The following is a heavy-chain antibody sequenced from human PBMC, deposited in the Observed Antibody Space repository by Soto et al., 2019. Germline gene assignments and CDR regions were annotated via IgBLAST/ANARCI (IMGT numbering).Heavy chain of an antibody. CDR2: INAGNGNT. V-gene: IGHV1-3*01. D-gene: IGHD3-22*01. CDR1: GYTFTSYA. CDR3: ARGADYSSGYYFDY. Sequence: ASVKVSCKASGYTFTSYAMHWVLQAPGQRLEWMGWINAGNGNTKYSQKFQGRVTITKDTSASTAYMELSSLRSEDTAVYYCARGADYSSGYYFDYWGQGTLVTVSS. J-gene: IGHJ4*02.